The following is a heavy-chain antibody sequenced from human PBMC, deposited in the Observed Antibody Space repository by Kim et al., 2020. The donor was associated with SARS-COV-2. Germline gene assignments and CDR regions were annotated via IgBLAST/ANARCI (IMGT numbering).Heavy chain of an antibody. Sequence: ASVKVSCKASGYAFITSHIHWVRQVPGQGLEWMGMFTPSGGNTAFAQRFQGRVTMAGDTSTSTAYMELSSLRSEDTAVYYCGRDLQNSWCIDHWGQGTLVTVSS. V-gene: IGHV1-46*01. CDR1: GYAFITSH. D-gene: IGHD1-1*01. CDR3: GRDLQNSWCIDH. J-gene: IGHJ4*02. CDR2: FTPSGGNT.